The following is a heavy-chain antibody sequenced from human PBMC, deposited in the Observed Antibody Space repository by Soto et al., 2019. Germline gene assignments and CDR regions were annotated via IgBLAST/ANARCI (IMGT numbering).Heavy chain of an antibody. Sequence: GESLKISCKGSGYSFTSYWISWVRQMPGKGLEWMGRIDPSDSYTNYSPSFQGHVTISADKSISTAYLQWSSLKASDTAMYYCARPYCSGGSRYDENWFDPWGQGTLVTVSS. D-gene: IGHD2-15*01. V-gene: IGHV5-10-1*01. J-gene: IGHJ5*02. CDR2: IDPSDSYT. CDR3: ARPYCSGGSRYDENWFDP. CDR1: GYSFTSYW.